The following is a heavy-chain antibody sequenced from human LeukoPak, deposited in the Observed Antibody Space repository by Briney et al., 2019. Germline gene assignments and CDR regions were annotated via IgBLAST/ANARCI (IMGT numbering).Heavy chain of an antibody. CDR3: ARDGSPGTEDAFDI. CDR1: GFTFDDYG. CDR2: IKQDGSEK. J-gene: IGHJ3*02. V-gene: IGHV3-7*01. Sequence: PGGSLRLSCAASGFTFDDYGMSWVRQAPGKGLEWVANIKQDGSEKYYVDSVKGRFTISRDNAKNSLYLQMNSLRAEDTAVYYCARDGSPGTEDAFDIWGQGTMVTVSS. D-gene: IGHD3-10*01.